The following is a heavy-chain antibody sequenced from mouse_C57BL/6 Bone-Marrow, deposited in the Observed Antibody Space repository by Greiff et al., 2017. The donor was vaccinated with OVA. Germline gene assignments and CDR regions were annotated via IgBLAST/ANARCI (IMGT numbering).Heavy chain of an antibody. CDR3: ARQILTGYFDY. CDR1: GYSFTGYY. CDR2: INPSTGGT. V-gene: IGHV1-42*01. Sequence: EVQLQQSGPELVKPGASVKISCKASGYSFTGYYMNWVKQSPEKSLEWIGEINPSTGGTTYNQKFKAKATLTVDKSSSTAYMQLKSLTSEDSAVYYCARQILTGYFDYWGQGTTLTVSS. J-gene: IGHJ2*01. D-gene: IGHD4-1*01.